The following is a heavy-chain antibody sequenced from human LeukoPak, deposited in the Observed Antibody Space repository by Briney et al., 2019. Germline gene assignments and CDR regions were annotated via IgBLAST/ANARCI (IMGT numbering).Heavy chain of an antibody. Sequence: GGSLRLSCAASGFTFSGSAMHWVRQASGKGLEWVGRIRSKANSYATAYAASVKGRFTISRDNSKNTLYLQMSSLRAEDTAVYYCAKDVESYSYVDRADMDVWGKGTTVTISS. CDR2: IRSKANSYAT. D-gene: IGHD5-18*01. V-gene: IGHV3-73*01. J-gene: IGHJ6*03. CDR3: AKDVESYSYVDRADMDV. CDR1: GFTFSGSA.